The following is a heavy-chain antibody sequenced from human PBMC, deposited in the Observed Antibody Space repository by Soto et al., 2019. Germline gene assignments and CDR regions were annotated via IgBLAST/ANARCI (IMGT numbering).Heavy chain of an antibody. CDR1: GYTFSNYD. CDR3: AKVSRKGSAIDFDY. D-gene: IGHD3-10*01. V-gene: IGHV1-8*01. CDR2: VNPNNGDT. J-gene: IGHJ4*02. Sequence: QVQLVQSGAELKKPGASVKVSCKASGYTFSNYDMNWVRQATGQGPEWIGWVNPNNGDTGYAQKSQGRVTLTTDIATTTAYMELTSLRSEDTAISYCAKVSRKGSAIDFDYWGQGTLITVSS.